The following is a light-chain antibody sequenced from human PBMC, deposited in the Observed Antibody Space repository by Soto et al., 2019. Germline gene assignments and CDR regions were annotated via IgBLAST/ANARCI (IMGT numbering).Light chain of an antibody. CDR3: QHYNSYSEA. CDR1: QGISSY. CDR2: AAS. J-gene: IGKJ1*01. V-gene: IGKV1-8*01. Sequence: AILMSQSPSSFSASQGDRVTITCRASQGISSYLAWYQQKPGKAPKLLIYAASTLQSGVPSRFSGSGSGTDFTLTISSLQPDDFATYYCQHYNSYSEAFGQGTMVDVK.